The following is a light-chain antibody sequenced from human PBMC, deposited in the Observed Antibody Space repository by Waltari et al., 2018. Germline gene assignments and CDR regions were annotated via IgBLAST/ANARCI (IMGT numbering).Light chain of an antibody. Sequence: QSALTQPASVSGSTGQSITIPCTGTSGDVDRYRYVSWFQQHPGKAPKLMIYDVTKRPSGISDRFSGSKSGNTASLTISGLQADDEADYYCSSYTSDTTLIFGGGTELTVL. J-gene: IGLJ2*01. CDR3: SSYTSDTTLI. CDR1: SGDVDRYRY. CDR2: DVT. V-gene: IGLV2-14*01.